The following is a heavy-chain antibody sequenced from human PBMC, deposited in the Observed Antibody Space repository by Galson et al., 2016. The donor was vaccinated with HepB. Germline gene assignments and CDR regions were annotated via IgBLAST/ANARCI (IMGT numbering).Heavy chain of an antibody. CDR3: ARLDAYNYPYYFDY. V-gene: IGHV1-69*06. J-gene: IGHJ4*02. CDR1: GGTFSNYV. Sequence: SVTVSCKASGGTFSNYVISWVRQAPGQGLEWMGGIIPIFGTANNAQKFQGRVTITADKFTSTAYMELSSLRSEDTAVYYCARLDAYNYPYYFDYWGQGTLVTVSS. D-gene: IGHD5-24*01. CDR2: IIPIFGTA.